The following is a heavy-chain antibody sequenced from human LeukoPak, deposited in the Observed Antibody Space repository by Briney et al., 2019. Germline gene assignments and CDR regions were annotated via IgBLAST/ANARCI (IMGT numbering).Heavy chain of an antibody. CDR2: INPNSGGT. D-gene: IGHD3-10*01. CDR1: GYTFTAYY. Sequence: SVKVSCKASGYTFTAYYIHWVRQAPGQGLEWMGWINPNSGGTNSAQKFQGRVTLTRDTSISTAYMELSRLTSDDTAVYYCATTRSGSYFYHGMDVWGQGTTVTVSS. J-gene: IGHJ6*02. CDR3: ATTRSGSYFYHGMDV. V-gene: IGHV1-2*02.